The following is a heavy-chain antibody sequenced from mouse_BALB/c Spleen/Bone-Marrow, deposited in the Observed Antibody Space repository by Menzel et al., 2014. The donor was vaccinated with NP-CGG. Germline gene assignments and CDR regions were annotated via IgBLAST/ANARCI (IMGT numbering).Heavy chain of an antibody. CDR1: GFSLTSYG. CDR3: ARDGFYGSHYYAMDY. D-gene: IGHD1-1*02. J-gene: IGHJ4*01. CDR2: IWAGGST. V-gene: IGHV2-9*02. Sequence: VKVVESGPGLVAPSQSLSITCTVSGFSLTSYGVHWVRRPPGKGLEWLGVIWAGGSTNYNSALMSRLSISRDNSKSQVFLKMNSLQTDDTAMYYCARDGFYGSHYYAMDYWGQGTSVTVSS.